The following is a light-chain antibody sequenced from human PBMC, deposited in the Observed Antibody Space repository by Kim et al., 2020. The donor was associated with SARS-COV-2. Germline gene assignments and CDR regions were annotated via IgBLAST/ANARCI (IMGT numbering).Light chain of an antibody. CDR1: NIGSKN. CDR3: QVWDSSTAWV. CDR2: RDS. J-gene: IGLJ3*02. Sequence: SYELTQPLSVSVAQGQTARITCGRNNIGSKNVHWYQKKPGQAPVLVIYRDSNRPSGIPERFSGSNSGNTATLTISRAQAGDAADSYCQVWDSSTAWVFGG. V-gene: IGLV3-9*01.